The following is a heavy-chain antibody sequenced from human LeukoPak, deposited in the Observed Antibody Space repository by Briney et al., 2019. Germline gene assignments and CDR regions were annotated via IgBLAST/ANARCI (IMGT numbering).Heavy chain of an antibody. D-gene: IGHD3-9*01. Sequence: SVKVSRKASGGTFSSYAICWVRQAPGQGLEWMGGIIPIFGTANYAQKFQGRVTITADESTSTAYMELSSLRSEDTAVYYCARTLTYGEYYYYYMDVWGKGTTVTVSS. CDR1: GGTFSSYA. CDR2: IIPIFGTA. J-gene: IGHJ6*03. CDR3: ARTLTYGEYYYYYMDV. V-gene: IGHV1-69*13.